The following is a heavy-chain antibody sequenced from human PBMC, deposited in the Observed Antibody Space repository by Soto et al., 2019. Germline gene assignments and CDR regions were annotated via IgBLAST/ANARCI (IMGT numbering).Heavy chain of an antibody. V-gene: IGHV4-34*01. J-gene: IGHJ4*02. D-gene: IGHD2-15*01. CDR2: INHSGST. Sequence: PSETLSLTCAVYGGSFSGYYLSWIRQPPGKGLEWIGEINHSGSTNYNPSLKSRVTISVDTSKNQFSLKLSSVTAADTAVYYCARAPTLDCSGGSCYSQYFDYWGQGTLVTVSS. CDR3: ARAPTLDCSGGSCYSQYFDY. CDR1: GGSFSGYY.